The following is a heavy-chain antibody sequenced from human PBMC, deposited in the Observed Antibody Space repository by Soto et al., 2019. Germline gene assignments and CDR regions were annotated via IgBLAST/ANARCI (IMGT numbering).Heavy chain of an antibody. CDR3: ARLGIAAAGRGYYYYYYMDV. Sequence: SETLSLTCTVSGGSISSYYWSWIRQPPGKGLEWIGYIYYSGSTNYNPSLKSRVTISVDTSKNQFSLKLSSVTAADTAVYYCARLGIAAAGRGYYYYYYMDVWGKGTTVTVSS. CDR1: GGSISSYY. J-gene: IGHJ6*03. D-gene: IGHD6-13*01. V-gene: IGHV4-59*08. CDR2: IYYSGST.